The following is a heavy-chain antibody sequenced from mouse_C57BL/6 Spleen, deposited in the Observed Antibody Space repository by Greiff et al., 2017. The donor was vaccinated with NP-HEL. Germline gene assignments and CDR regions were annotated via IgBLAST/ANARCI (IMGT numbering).Heavy chain of an antibody. V-gene: IGHV1-15*01. D-gene: IGHD1-1*01. J-gene: IGHJ2*01. CDR3: TKPYYYGSTSFDY. CDR1: GYTFTDYE. Sequence: QVQLKQSGAELVRPGASVTLSCKASGYTFTDYEMHWVKQTPVHGLEWIGAIDPETGGTAYNQKFKGKAILTADKSSSTAYMELRSLTSEDSAVYYCTKPYYYGSTSFDYWGQGTTLTVSS. CDR2: IDPETGGT.